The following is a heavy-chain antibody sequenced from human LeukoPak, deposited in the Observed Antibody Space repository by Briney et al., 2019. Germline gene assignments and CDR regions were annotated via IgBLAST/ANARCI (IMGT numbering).Heavy chain of an antibody. J-gene: IGHJ4*02. D-gene: IGHD5-18*01. CDR2: IQQDGSAK. V-gene: IGHV3-7*04. Sequence: GGSLRLSCAVSGFNFSNYWVTWVRQAPGKGLEWVANIQQDGSAKVYVDSVKGRFTISRDNAKNSLFLQMNSLRAEDTAVYYCARGAWIPEYWGQGALVTVSS. CDR1: GFNFSNYW. CDR3: ARGAWIPEY.